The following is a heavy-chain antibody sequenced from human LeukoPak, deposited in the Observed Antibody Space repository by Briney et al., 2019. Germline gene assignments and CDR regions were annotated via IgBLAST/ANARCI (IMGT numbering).Heavy chain of an antibody. D-gene: IGHD1-26*01. J-gene: IGHJ5*02. CDR1: GYSISSGYY. V-gene: IGHV4-38-2*02. CDR3: ARDPGGSYFSWFDP. CDR2: IYHSGST. Sequence: SETLSLTCAVSGYSISSGYYWGWIRQPPGKGLEWIGSIYHSGSTYYNPSLKSRVTISVDTSKNQFSLKLSSVTAAGTAVYYCARDPGGSYFSWFDPWGQGTLVTVSS.